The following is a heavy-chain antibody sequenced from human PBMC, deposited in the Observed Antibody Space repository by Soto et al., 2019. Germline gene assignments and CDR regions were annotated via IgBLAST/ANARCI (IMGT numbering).Heavy chain of an antibody. J-gene: IGHJ4*02. CDR3: TSLYYGGQDY. D-gene: IGHD4-17*01. Sequence: KASETLSLTCSVSGGSISRSSYYWGWIRQPPGKGLEWIASIYYTGNTYYNPSLKSRVTMSVDTSRNQFSLKLSSVTAADTAVYYCTSLYYGGQDYWGQGTVVTVSS. CDR1: GGSISRSSYY. V-gene: IGHV4-39*01. CDR2: IYYTGNT.